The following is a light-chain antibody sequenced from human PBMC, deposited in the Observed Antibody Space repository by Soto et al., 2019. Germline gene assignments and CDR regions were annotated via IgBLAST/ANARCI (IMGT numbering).Light chain of an antibody. J-gene: IGLJ3*02. Sequence: QSALTQPASVSGSPGQSITISCTGTSSDVGGYNYVSWYQQHPGKAPKLMIYDVSNRPSGVSNRFSGSKSGNTASLTISGLQAEDEADYYCNSYTSSSTRWVFGGGTKLTVL. V-gene: IGLV2-14*03. CDR1: SSDVGGYNY. CDR3: NSYTSSSTRWV. CDR2: DVS.